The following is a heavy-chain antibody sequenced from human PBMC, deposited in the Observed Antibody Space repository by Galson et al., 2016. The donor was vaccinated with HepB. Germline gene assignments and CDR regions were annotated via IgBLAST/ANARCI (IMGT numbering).Heavy chain of an antibody. CDR1: GFTFSSYS. CDR2: ITTSGSNI. CDR3: ARDRIVGAKVYSGAFDI. Sequence: SLRLSCAASGFTFSSYSMNWVRQAPGKGLEWVSYITTSGSNIDYGDSVKGRFTISRDNAKNSLYLQMNSLRAEDTAVYYCARDRIVGAKVYSGAFDIWGQGTLVTVSS. J-gene: IGHJ4*02. V-gene: IGHV3-48*04. D-gene: IGHD1-26*01.